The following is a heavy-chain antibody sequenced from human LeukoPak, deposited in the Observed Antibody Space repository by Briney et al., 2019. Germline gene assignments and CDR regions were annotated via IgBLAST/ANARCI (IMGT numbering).Heavy chain of an antibody. CDR2: INPGDSDT. D-gene: IGHD3-22*01. Sequence: GESLKISCKGSGYSFTRYWSGWVRQMPGKGLEWMGIINPGDSDTRYSPSFQGQVTISADKSISTAYLQWSSLKASDTAMYYCARLSADYYDSSGYGSYGLDVWGQGTTVTVSS. V-gene: IGHV5-51*01. J-gene: IGHJ6*02. CDR3: ARLSADYYDSSGYGSYGLDV. CDR1: GYSFTRYW.